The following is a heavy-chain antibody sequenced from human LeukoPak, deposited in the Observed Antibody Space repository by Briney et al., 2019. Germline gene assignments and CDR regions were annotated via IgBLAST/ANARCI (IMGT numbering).Heavy chain of an antibody. V-gene: IGHV1-8*03. Sequence: GASVKVSCKDSGYTFTSSDINWVRQATGQGLEWMGWMNPNSGNTGYAQKFQGRVTITRNTSISTAYMELSSLRSEDTAVYYCARGSGSYGGYYFDYWGQGTLVAVSS. J-gene: IGHJ4*02. CDR2: MNPNSGNT. D-gene: IGHD1-26*01. CDR1: GYTFTSSD. CDR3: ARGSGSYGGYYFDY.